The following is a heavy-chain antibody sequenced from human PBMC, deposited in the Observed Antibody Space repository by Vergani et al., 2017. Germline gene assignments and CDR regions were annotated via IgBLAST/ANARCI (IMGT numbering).Heavy chain of an antibody. CDR3: ARGGRYSFYYFMYV. Sequence: VDSGGKVVRPGGSLRLSCVASGFRFDQFGMMWVRQSPGKGPEWVAGIRFNGLTVGYSESVEGRFTISRDNSKKSLFLQMSNVRVEDTASYHCARGGRYSFYYFMYVWGNGTTVNVSS. V-gene: IGHV3-20*01. CDR1: GFRFDQFG. D-gene: IGHD2/OR15-2a*01. J-gene: IGHJ6*03. CDR2: IRFNGLTV.